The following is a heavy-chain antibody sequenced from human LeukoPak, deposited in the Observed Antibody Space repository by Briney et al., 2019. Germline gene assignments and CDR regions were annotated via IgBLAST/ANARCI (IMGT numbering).Heavy chain of an antibody. CDR3: ARRRLWFGELNAFDI. Sequence: SETLSLTCTVSGGSISSSSYYWGWIRQPPGKGLEWIGSIYYSGSTYYNPSLKSRVTISVDTSKNQFSLKLSSVTAADTAVYYCARRRLWFGELNAFDIWGQGTMVTVSS. D-gene: IGHD3-10*01. V-gene: IGHV4-39*01. J-gene: IGHJ3*02. CDR2: IYYSGST. CDR1: GGSISSSSYY.